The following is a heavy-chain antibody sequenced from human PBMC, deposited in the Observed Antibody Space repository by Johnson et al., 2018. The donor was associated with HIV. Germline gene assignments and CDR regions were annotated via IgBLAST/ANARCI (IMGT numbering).Heavy chain of an antibody. CDR1: GFNFSTYG. J-gene: IGHJ3*01. D-gene: IGHD1-14*01. V-gene: IGHV3-30*03. Sequence: VQLVESGGGVVQPGRSLRLSCAASGFNFSTYGMHWVRRAPGKGLEWVAVISYDGSNKYYADSVKGRFTISRDSSKNTLYLQMNSQRAEDTTVYFCAIMSAPEDADAFDFWGQGTMVTVSS. CDR3: AIMSAPEDADAFDF. CDR2: ISYDGSNK.